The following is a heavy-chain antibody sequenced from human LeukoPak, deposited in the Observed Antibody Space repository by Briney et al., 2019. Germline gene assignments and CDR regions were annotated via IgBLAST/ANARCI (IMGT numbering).Heavy chain of an antibody. Sequence: GGSLRLSCAASGFTFSSYAMHWVRQAPGKGLEWVAVISYDGSNKYYADSVKGRFTISRDNAKNTVYLQMNSLRAEDTAVYYCARGGSGCFDYWGQGSLVTVSS. CDR1: GFTFSSYA. D-gene: IGHD6-19*01. CDR2: ISYDGSNK. CDR3: ARGGSGCFDY. V-gene: IGHV3-30-3*01. J-gene: IGHJ4*02.